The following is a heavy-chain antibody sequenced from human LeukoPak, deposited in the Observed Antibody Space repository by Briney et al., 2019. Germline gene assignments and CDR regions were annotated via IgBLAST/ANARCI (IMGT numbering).Heavy chain of an antibody. CDR3: ASGDSRRGSDY. Sequence: ASVKVSCKASGYTSTSYAMNWVRQAPGQGLEWTGWINTNTGNPTYAQGFTGRFVFSLDTSVSTAYLQISSLKAEDTAVYYCASGDSRRGSDYWGQGTLVTVSS. D-gene: IGHD1-26*01. V-gene: IGHV7-4-1*02. CDR1: GYTSTSYA. J-gene: IGHJ4*02. CDR2: INTNTGNP.